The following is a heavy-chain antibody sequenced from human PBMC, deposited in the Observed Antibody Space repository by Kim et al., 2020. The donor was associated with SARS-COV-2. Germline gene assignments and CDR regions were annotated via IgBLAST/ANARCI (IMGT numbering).Heavy chain of an antibody. CDR1: GGSISSSSYY. V-gene: IGHV4-39*01. Sequence: SETLSLTCTVSGGSISSSSYYWGWIRQPPGKGLEWIGSIYYSGSTYYNPSLKSRVTISVDTSKNQFSLKLSSVTAADTAVYYCARHESDGVAPDWFDPWGQGTLVTVSS. J-gene: IGHJ5*02. CDR2: IYYSGST. D-gene: IGHD3-3*01. CDR3: ARHESDGVAPDWFDP.